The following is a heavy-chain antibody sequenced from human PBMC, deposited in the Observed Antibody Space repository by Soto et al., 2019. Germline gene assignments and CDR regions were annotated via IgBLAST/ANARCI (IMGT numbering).Heavy chain of an antibody. D-gene: IGHD3-3*01. CDR2: IYYRGSS. CDR1: GGTISSGGLY. CDR3: GRMLWSADYTGSFDI. V-gene: IGHV4-31*03. Sequence: QVQLQESGPGLVKPSQTLSLTCTVSGGTISSGGLYWSWIRQHPGKGLEWIGNIYYRGSSSYNPSLKRRVSISVDTSKNQFSMELSSVTAADTAVYYCGRMLWSADYTGSFDIWGQGTMVAVSS. J-gene: IGHJ3*02.